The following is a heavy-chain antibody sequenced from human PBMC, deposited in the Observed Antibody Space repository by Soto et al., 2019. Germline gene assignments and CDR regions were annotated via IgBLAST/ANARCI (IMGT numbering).Heavy chain of an antibody. CDR3: ARGRSARVYLCAFDI. V-gene: IGHV1-69*13. Sequence: GASVKVSCKASGGTFSSYAISWVRQAPGQGLEWMGGIIPIFGTANYAQKFQGRVTITADESTSTAYMELSSLRSEDTAVYYCARGRSARVYLCAFDIWGQGTMDTVSS. J-gene: IGHJ3*02. CDR1: GGTFSSYA. CDR2: IIPIFGTA. D-gene: IGHD1-26*01.